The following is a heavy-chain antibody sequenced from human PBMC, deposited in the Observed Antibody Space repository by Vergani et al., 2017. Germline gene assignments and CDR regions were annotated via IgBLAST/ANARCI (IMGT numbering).Heavy chain of an antibody. CDR2: IYSTGIT. Sequence: QVQLQESGPGLVKPSQTLSLICSVSGVSFNTYYWSWIRQSPGKGLEWIGYIYSTGITNYNPSLNSRVTMSVDTSKNQFSLKLRSVTAADTAVYFCARVMYRDEASTGYRLEGMDIWGQGTTVTISS. CDR1: GVSFNTYY. D-gene: IGHD3-9*01. CDR3: ARVMYRDEASTGYRLEGMDI. V-gene: IGHV4-59*13. J-gene: IGHJ6*02.